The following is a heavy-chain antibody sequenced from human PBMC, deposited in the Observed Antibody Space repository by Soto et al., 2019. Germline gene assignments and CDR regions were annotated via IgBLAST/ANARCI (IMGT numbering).Heavy chain of an antibody. CDR3: ATDGYYHLYMHF. V-gene: IGHV3-23*01. CDR1: GFTLSNYA. CDR2: SSGSGGST. Sequence: GGSLRLSCXASGFTLSNYAMSWVRQAPGKGLEWVSASSGSGGSTYYSNSVKGRFTVSRDNCKNTLYRQLNSLRAEDPAVYYCATDGYYHLYMHFCCKGTTLTLSS. J-gene: IGHJ6*03.